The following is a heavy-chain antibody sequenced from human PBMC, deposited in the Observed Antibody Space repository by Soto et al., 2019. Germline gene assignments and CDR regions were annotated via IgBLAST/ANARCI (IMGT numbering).Heavy chain of an antibody. CDR1: GYTFTSYD. J-gene: IGHJ6*02. V-gene: IGHV1-8*01. CDR2: MNPNSGNT. Sequence: QLVQSGAEVKKPGASVKVSCKASGYTFTSYDINWVRQATGQGLEWMGWMNPNSGNTGYAQKFQGRGTMTRNTSISTAYMERSSMGSEDTAVYYCGRERKGMDVWCQGTTVTVSS. CDR3: GRERKGMDV.